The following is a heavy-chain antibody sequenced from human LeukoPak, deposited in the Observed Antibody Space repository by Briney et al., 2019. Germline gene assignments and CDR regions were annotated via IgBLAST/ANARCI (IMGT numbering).Heavy chain of an antibody. CDR2: INHSGST. CDR1: GGSFSGYY. D-gene: IGHD6-13*01. Sequence: SETLSLTCAVYGGSFSGYYWSWIRQPPGKGLEWIGEINHSGSTNYNPSLKSRVTISVDTSKNQFSLKLRSVTAADTAVYFCARQGGYSSSPDYWGQGTLVTVSP. CDR3: ARQGGYSSSPDY. J-gene: IGHJ4*02. V-gene: IGHV4-34*01.